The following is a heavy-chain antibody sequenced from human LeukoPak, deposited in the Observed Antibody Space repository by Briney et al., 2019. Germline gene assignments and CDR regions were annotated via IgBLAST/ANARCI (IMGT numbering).Heavy chain of an antibody. J-gene: IGHJ6*03. CDR1: GGPIGSYY. Sequence: SDTLSLTCTVAGGPIGSYYRSSTRQPAGRGLEWSGPIYTSGTPHSNPSRQSRVTMSVDTSNNQFCLKLSSVTAADTAVYYCATLGGSGYYDKDYYYYMDVWGKGTTVTVSS. CDR3: ATLGGSGYYDKDYYYYMDV. D-gene: IGHD3-22*01. CDR2: IYTSGTP. V-gene: IGHV4-4*07.